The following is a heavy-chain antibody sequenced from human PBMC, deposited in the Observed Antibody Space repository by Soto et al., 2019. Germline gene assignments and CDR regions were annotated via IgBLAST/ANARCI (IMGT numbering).Heavy chain of an antibody. CDR2: INRDGSST. V-gene: IGHV3-74*01. CDR3: ARDPSAPGIAAAGFDY. D-gene: IGHD6-13*01. CDR1: GFTFSSYW. J-gene: IGHJ4*02. Sequence: GGSLRLSCAASGFTFSSYWMHWVRQAPGKGLVWVSRINRDGSSTSYADSVKGRFTISRDNAKNTLYLQMNSLRAEDTAVYYCARDPSAPGIAAAGFDYWGQGTLVTVSS.